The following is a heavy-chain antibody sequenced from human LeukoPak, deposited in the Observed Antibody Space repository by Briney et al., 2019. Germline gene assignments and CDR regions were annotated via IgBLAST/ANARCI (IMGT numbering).Heavy chain of an antibody. CDR2: IYYSGST. CDR3: ARGSLGYCTNGVCYYDY. CDR1: GXSISSYY. J-gene: IGHJ4*02. Sequence: SETLSLTCTVSGXSISSYYWSWIRQPPGKGLEWIGYIYYSGSTNYNPSLKSRVTISVDTSKNQFSLKLSSVTAADTAVYYCARGSLGYCTNGVCYYDYWGQGTLVTVSS. V-gene: IGHV4-59*01. D-gene: IGHD2-8*01.